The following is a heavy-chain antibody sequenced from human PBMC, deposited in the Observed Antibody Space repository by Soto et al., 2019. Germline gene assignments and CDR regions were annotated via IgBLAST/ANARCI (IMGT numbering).Heavy chain of an antibody. CDR1: GGSISSGDYH. CDR3: ARANTAMAHYYGLDV. Sequence: QVQLQESGPGLVKPSQTLSLTCTVSGGSISSGDYHWSWIRQPPGKGLEWIGYIYYSGTTYYNPSLKGRVTISVDTSKNQFSPKVSSVTAADTAVYYCARANTAMAHYYGLDVWGQGTSVTVSS. D-gene: IGHD5-18*01. CDR2: IYYSGTT. V-gene: IGHV4-30-4*01. J-gene: IGHJ6*02.